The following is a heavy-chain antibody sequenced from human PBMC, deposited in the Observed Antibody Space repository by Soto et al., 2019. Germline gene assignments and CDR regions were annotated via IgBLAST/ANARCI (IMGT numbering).Heavy chain of an antibody. Sequence: GGSLRLSCAASGFTFSSYSMNWVRQAPGKGLEWVSYISSSSSTIYYADSVKGRFTSSRDNAKNSLYLQMNSLRAEDTAVYYCARESHDYGDYGVYWGQGTLVTVSS. CDR1: GFTFSSYS. D-gene: IGHD4-17*01. J-gene: IGHJ4*02. CDR2: ISSSSSTI. CDR3: ARESHDYGDYGVY. V-gene: IGHV3-48*01.